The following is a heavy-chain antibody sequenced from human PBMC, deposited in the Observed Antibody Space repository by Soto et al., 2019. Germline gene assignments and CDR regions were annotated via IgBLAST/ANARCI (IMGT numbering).Heavy chain of an antibody. Sequence: PSETLSLTCTVSGGSISSGGYYWSWIRQHPGKGLEWIGYIYYSGSTYYNPSLKSRVTLSVDTSKNQFSLKLSSVTAADTAVYYCARGDFWSGYFWFDPWGQGTLVTVSS. CDR2: IYYSGST. V-gene: IGHV4-31*03. J-gene: IGHJ5*02. CDR1: GGSISSGGYY. D-gene: IGHD3-3*01. CDR3: ARGDFWSGYFWFDP.